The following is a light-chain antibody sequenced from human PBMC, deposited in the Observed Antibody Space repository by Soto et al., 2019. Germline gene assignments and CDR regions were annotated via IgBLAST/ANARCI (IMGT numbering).Light chain of an antibody. CDR1: SSDVGAYDH. CDR3: SSYTITSNLV. Sequence: QSALTQPASVSGSPGQSITISCTATSSDVGAYDHVSWYQQYPGKAPKLMNYEGINPPSGISNLFSGSKSGNAASLIISGLQSEDESDYYCSSYTITSNLVFGGGTKLTVL. CDR2: EGI. J-gene: IGLJ2*01. V-gene: IGLV2-14*01.